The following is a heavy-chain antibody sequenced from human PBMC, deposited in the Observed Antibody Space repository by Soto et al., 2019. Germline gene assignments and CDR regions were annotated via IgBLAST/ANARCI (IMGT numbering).Heavy chain of an antibody. D-gene: IGHD1-26*01. V-gene: IGHV4-39*01. CDR3: ATQEVGGSYVYTFDP. J-gene: IGHJ5*02. CDR2: IYYSGST. CDR1: GGSITSSSYY. Sequence: SETLSLTCTVSGGSITSSSYYWGWIRQPPGKGLEWIGSIYYSGSTYYNPSLKSRVTISVDTPKNQFSLKLSSVTAADTAVYYCATQEVGGSYVYTFDPWGQGTLVTVS.